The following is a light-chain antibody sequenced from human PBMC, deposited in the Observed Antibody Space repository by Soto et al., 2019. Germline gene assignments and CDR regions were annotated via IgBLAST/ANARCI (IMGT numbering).Light chain of an antibody. CDR2: EVS. V-gene: IGLV2-23*02. Sequence: QAVLTQPASVSGSPGQSITISCTGTSSDVGSYNLVSRYQQHPGKAPKLMIYEVSKRPSGVSNRFSGSKSGNTASLTISGLQAEXXADYYCCSYAGSSTYVVFGGGTKLTVL. CDR1: SSDVGSYNL. CDR3: CSYAGSSTYVV. J-gene: IGLJ2*01.